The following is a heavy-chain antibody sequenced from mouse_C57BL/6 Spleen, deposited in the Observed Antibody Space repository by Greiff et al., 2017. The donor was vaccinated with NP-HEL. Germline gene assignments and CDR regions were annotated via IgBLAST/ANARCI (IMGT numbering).Heavy chain of an antibody. V-gene: IGHV1-64*01. D-gene: IGHD2-5*01. CDR3: ARYPSAYSNYNYFDY. CDR1: GYTFTSYW. Sequence: QVQLKQPGAELVKPGASVKLSCKASGYTFTSYWMHWVKQRPGQGLEWIGMIHPNSGSTNYNEKFKSKATLTVDKSSSTAYMQLSSLTSEDSAVYYCARYPSAYSNYNYFDYWGQGTTLTVSS. J-gene: IGHJ2*01. CDR2: IHPNSGST.